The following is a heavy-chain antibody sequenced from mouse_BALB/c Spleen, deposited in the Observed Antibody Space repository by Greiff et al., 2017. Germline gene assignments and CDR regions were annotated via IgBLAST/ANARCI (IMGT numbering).Heavy chain of an antibody. Sequence: EVKLQESGPGLVKPSQSLSLTCSVTGYSITSGYYWNWIRQFPGNKLEWMGYISYDGSNNYNPSLKNRISITRDTSKNQFFLKLNSVTTEDTATYYCARERGAYWGQGTLVTVSA. CDR2: ISYDGSN. CDR1: GYSITSGYY. V-gene: IGHV3-6*02. CDR3: ARERGAY. J-gene: IGHJ3*01.